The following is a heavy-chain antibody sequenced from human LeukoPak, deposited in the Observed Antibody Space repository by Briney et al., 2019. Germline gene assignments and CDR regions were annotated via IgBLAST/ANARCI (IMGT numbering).Heavy chain of an antibody. Sequence: GASVKVSCKASGYTFTGYYMHWVRQAPGQGLEWMGWINPNSGGTNYAQKFQGRVTMTRDTSISTAYMELSRLRSDDTAVYYCARDDGSGWYAADAFDIWGQGTMVTVSS. D-gene: IGHD6-19*01. V-gene: IGHV1-2*02. CDR2: INPNSGGT. CDR3: ARDDGSGWYAADAFDI. J-gene: IGHJ3*02. CDR1: GYTFTGYY.